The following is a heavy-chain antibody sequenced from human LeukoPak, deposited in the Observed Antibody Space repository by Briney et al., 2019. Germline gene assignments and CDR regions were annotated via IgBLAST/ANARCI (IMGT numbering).Heavy chain of an antibody. V-gene: IGHV4-4*07. CDR2: IYTSGST. Sequence: SETLSLTCTVSGGSISSYYWSCIRQPAGKGLEWIGRIYTSGSTNYNPPLKSRVTMSVDTSKNQFSLKLSSVSAADTAVYYCARVYPRGEWFDRWGQGTLVTVSS. CDR3: ARVYPRGEWFDR. D-gene: IGHD2-2*02. CDR1: GGSISSYY. J-gene: IGHJ5*02.